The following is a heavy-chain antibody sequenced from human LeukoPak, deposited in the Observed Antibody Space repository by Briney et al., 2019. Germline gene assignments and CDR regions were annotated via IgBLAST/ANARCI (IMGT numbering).Heavy chain of an antibody. CDR2: INHSGST. V-gene: IGHV4-34*01. J-gene: IGHJ6*02. CDR3: AISSYSYGVYGMDV. Sequence: SETLSLTCAVYGGSFSGYYWSWIRQPPGKGLEWIGEINHSGSTNYNPSLKSRVTISVDTSKNQFSLKLSSVTAADTAVYYCAISSYSYGVYGMDVWGQGTTVTVSS. CDR1: GGSFSGYY. D-gene: IGHD5-18*01.